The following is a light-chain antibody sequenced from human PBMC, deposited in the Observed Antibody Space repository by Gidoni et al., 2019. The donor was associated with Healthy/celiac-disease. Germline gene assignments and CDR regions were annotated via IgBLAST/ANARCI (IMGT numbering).Light chain of an antibody. CDR1: QSVLYSSNNKNY. J-gene: IGKJ2*01. Sequence: DIVMAQSPDSLAVSLGERATVNCKSSQSVLYSSNNKNYLAWYQHRPGHPPKLLIYWASTRQSGVPDRFSGSGSATDFSLTIDSVQAEDVAVYYCQHYYTTPPTFGQGTRLEIK. CDR2: WAS. V-gene: IGKV4-1*01. CDR3: QHYYTTPPT.